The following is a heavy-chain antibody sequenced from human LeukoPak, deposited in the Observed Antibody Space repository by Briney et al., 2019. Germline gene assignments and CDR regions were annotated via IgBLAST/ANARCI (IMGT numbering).Heavy chain of an antibody. V-gene: IGHV1-69*13. CDR1: GYTFTGYY. J-gene: IGHJ4*02. Sequence: SVKVSCKASGYTFTGYYIHWVRQAPGQGLEWMGGIIPIFGTANYAQKFQGRVTITADESTSTAYMELSSLRSEDTAVHYCAANIRIAAAGCWGQGTLVTVSS. CDR2: IIPIFGTA. D-gene: IGHD6-13*01. CDR3: AANIRIAAAGC.